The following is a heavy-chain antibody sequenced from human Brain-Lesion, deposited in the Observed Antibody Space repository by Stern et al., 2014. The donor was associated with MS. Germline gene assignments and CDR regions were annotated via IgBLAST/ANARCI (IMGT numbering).Heavy chain of an antibody. V-gene: IGHV1-2*04. CDR3: ATYYYDSTGYNDF. J-gene: IGHJ4*02. CDR1: GYTFTGYY. Sequence: QVQLVQSGAEVKKPGASVKVSCKASGYTFTGYYMHWVRPAPGQGLEWMGWINPKSGGPNYAQKFQGWVTMTRDTSINTAYMELSRLRSDDTAVYYCATYYYDSTGYNDFWGQGTLVTVSS. D-gene: IGHD3-22*01. CDR2: INPKSGGP.